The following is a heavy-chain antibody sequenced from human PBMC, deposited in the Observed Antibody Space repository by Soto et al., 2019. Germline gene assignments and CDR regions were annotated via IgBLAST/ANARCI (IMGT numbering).Heavy chain of an antibody. D-gene: IGHD6-13*01. J-gene: IGHJ4*03. CDR3: ARRLFSSTWPSYFDY. V-gene: IGHV4-39*01. CDR2: IYYSGST. CDR1: GGSISSSSYY. Sequence: QLQLQESGPGLVKPSETLSLTCTVSGGSISSSSYYWGWIRQPPGKGLEWIGSIYYSGSTYYNPSLKSRVTISLDTSKNQFSVKLSSVTAADTAVYYCARRLFSSTWPSYFDYWGQGTLVTVSS.